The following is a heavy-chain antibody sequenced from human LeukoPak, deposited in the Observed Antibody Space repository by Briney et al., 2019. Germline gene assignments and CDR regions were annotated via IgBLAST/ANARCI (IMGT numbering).Heavy chain of an antibody. D-gene: IGHD6-13*01. J-gene: IGHJ6*03. V-gene: IGHV4-34*01. CDR2: INHSGST. CDR3: AREKRKSILERKYSSSSTGNYYMDV. CDR1: GGSFSGYY. Sequence: SETLSLTCAVYGGSFSGYYWSWIRQPPGKGLEWIGEINHSGSTNYNPSLKSRVTISVDTSKNQFSLKLSSVTAADTAVYYCAREKRKSILERKYSSSSTGNYYMDVWGKGTTVTVSS.